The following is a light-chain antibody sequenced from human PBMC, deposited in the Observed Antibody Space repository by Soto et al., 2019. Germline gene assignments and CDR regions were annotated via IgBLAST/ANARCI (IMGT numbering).Light chain of an antibody. J-gene: IGKJ5*01. CDR3: QQLNSFIT. V-gene: IGKV1-5*01. Sequence: IQMTHAPSTLSASLGDRVTITCRASQSISSWLAWYQQKPGKAPKLLIYDASSLESGVPSRFSGSGSGTEFTLTISSLQPEDFATYYCQQLNSFITFGQGTRLEIK. CDR1: QSISSW. CDR2: DAS.